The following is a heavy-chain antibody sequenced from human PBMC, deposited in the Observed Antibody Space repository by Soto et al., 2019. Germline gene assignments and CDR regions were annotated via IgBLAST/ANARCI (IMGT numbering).Heavy chain of an antibody. V-gene: IGHV3-23*01. J-gene: IGHJ4*02. CDR3: AKQYYYDSSGYLDY. Sequence: PGGSLRLSCAASGFTFSSYAISWVRQAPGKGLEWVSAISGSGGSTYYADSVKGRFTISRDNSKNTLYLQMNSLRAEDTAVYYCAKQYYYDSSGYLDYWGQGTLVTVSS. CDR1: GFTFSSYA. D-gene: IGHD3-22*01. CDR2: ISGSGGST.